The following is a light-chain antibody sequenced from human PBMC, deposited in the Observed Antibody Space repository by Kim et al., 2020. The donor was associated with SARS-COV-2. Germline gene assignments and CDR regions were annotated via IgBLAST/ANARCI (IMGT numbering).Light chain of an antibody. Sequence: PGERTTPSCRASQIVSSSDLAWYQQKHGQAPRLLIYGASSRATGIPDRFSGSGAGTDFTLTISRLEPEEFAVYYCQQYGSSPGTFGGGTKVDIK. CDR1: QIVSSSD. CDR2: GAS. V-gene: IGKV3-20*01. J-gene: IGKJ4*01. CDR3: QQYGSSPGT.